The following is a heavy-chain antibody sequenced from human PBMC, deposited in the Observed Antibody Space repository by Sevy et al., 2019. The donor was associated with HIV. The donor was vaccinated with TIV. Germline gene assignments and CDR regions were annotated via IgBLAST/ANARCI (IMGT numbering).Heavy chain of an antibody. J-gene: IGHJ4*02. Sequence: GGSLRLSCAASGFVFEDYGMNWVRQAPGKGLECVSGINWNGGSTGYADSVKGRFTISRDNAKSSLYLQMNSLRAEDTANYYCASERACGGACYYFDTWGQGALVTVSS. D-gene: IGHD2-21*02. CDR1: GFVFEDYG. V-gene: IGHV3-20*04. CDR3: ASERACGGACYYFDT. CDR2: INWNGGST.